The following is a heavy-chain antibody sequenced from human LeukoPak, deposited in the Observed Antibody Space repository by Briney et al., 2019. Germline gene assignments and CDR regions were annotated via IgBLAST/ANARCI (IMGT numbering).Heavy chain of an antibody. CDR2: INHSGST. D-gene: IGHD3-10*01. J-gene: IGHJ4*02. V-gene: IGHV4-34*01. Sequence: PSETLSLTCAVYGGSFSGYYWSWIRQPPGKGLEWIGEINHSGSTNYNPSLKSRVTISVDTSKNQFSLKLSSVTAADTAVYYCARVVTMVRGVTLYYFDYWGQGTLVTVSS. CDR1: GGSFSGYY. CDR3: ARVVTMVRGVTLYYFDY.